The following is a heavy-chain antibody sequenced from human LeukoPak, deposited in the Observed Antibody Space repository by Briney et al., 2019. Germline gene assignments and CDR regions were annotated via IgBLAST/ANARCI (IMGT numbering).Heavy chain of an antibody. V-gene: IGHV3-30*18. J-gene: IGHJ4*02. CDR3: AKRPSDYGDYVSYFDY. CDR2: ISDDGRSK. D-gene: IGHD4-17*01. Sequence: GGSLRLSCAASGFSFISYGMHWVRQAPGKGLEWVGVISDDGRSKDYANSVKGRFTISRDNSKDTLYLQMNSLRAEDTAVYYCAKRPSDYGDYVSYFDYWGQGTLVTVSS. CDR1: GFSFISYG.